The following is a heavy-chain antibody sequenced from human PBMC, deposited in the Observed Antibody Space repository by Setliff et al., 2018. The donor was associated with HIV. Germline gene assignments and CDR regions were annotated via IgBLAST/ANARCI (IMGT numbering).Heavy chain of an antibody. Sequence: SETLSLTCNVSGGSISTSSYYWGWIRQPPGKGLEWIGSIYYSGSTYYNPSLKSRVTISVDTSKNQFSLKLSSVTSADTAMYYCAKEDPYYYETPEGFDPWGQGTLVTVSS. V-gene: IGHV4-39*07. CDR3: AKEDPYYYETPEGFDP. J-gene: IGHJ5*02. CDR2: IYYSGST. CDR1: GGSISTSSYY. D-gene: IGHD3-22*01.